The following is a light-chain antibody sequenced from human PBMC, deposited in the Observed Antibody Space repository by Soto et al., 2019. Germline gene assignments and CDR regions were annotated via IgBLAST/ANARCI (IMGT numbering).Light chain of an antibody. V-gene: IGLV2-23*01. Sequence: QSALAQPASVSGSPGQSITISCTGTSSDVGSYNLVSWYQQHPGKAPKVMIYEGSKRPSGVSNRFSASKSGTTASLTISGLQAEDEADYYCCSYAGNSIYVFGSRTKVTVL. CDR1: SSDVGSYNL. J-gene: IGLJ1*01. CDR3: CSYAGNSIYV. CDR2: EGS.